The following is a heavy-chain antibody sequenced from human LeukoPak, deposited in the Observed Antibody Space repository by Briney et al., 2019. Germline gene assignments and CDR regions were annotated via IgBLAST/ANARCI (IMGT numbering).Heavy chain of an antibody. CDR2: IYYSGST. V-gene: IGHV4-31*03. CDR3: ARGSSGWYREHFDY. J-gene: IGHJ4*02. Sequence: SQTLSLTCTVSGVSISSGGYYWSWIRQHPGKGLEWIGYIYYSGSTYYNPSLKSRVTISVDTSKNQSSLKLSSVTAADTAVYYCARGSSGWYREHFDYWGQGTLVTVSS. D-gene: IGHD6-19*01. CDR1: GVSISSGGYY.